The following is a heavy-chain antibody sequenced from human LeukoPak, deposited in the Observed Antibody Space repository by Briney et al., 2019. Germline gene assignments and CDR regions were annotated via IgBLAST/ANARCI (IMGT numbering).Heavy chain of an antibody. D-gene: IGHD6-19*01. J-gene: IGHJ3*02. CDR3: ARDPRTDSGGRDAFDI. CDR1: GFTFSSYS. CDR2: ISSSSSYI. V-gene: IGHV3-21*01. Sequence: GGSLRLSCAASGFTFSSYSMNWVRQAPGKGLEWVSSISSSSSYIYYEDSVKGRFTISRDNAKNSLYLQMNSLRAEDTAVYYCARDPRTDSGGRDAFDIWGQGTMVTVSS.